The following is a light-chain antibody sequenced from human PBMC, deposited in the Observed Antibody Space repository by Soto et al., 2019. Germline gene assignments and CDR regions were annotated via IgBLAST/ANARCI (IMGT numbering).Light chain of an antibody. Sequence: EIVMTQSPDTLYVSPGEGATLSCRASQSVRTKLACYQQKAVQAPRLLIYGASTRATVIPDRFSGSGSGTEFTLTIISLQSEDFAVYYCQQYNSWPPITFGQGTRLEIK. V-gene: IGKV3-15*01. J-gene: IGKJ5*01. CDR1: QSVRTK. CDR2: GAS. CDR3: QQYNSWPPIT.